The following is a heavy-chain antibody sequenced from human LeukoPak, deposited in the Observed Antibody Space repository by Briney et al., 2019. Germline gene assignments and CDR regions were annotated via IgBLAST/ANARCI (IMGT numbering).Heavy chain of an antibody. CDR2: ISNSGGST. J-gene: IGHJ3*02. CDR1: GFTFSIYA. Sequence: GGSLRLSCAASGFTFSIYAMSWVRQAPGKGLEWVSTISNSGGSTYYADSVKGRFTISRDNSKNTLYLQMNSLRAEDTAVYYCAKEYYYDSSGYSTFDIWGQGTMVTVSS. V-gene: IGHV3-23*01. D-gene: IGHD3-22*01. CDR3: AKEYYYDSSGYSTFDI.